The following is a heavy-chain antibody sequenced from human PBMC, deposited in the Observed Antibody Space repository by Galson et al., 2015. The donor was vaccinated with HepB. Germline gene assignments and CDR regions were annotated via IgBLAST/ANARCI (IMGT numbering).Heavy chain of an antibody. CDR2: IDWDDDK. CDR3: AQNTLTSSGSSFDY. J-gene: IGHJ4*02. D-gene: IGHD6-19*01. Sequence: PALVKPTQTLTLTCTFSGFSLSTSGMCVSWIRQPPGKALEWLALIDWDDDKYYSTSLKTRLTISKDTSKNQVVLTMTNMDPVDTATYYCAQNTLTSSGSSFDYWGQGTLVTVSS. CDR1: GFSLSTSGMC. V-gene: IGHV2-70*01.